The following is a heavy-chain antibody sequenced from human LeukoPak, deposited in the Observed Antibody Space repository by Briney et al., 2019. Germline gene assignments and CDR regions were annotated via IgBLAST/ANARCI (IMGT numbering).Heavy chain of an antibody. J-gene: IGHJ4*02. D-gene: IGHD6-13*01. CDR3: AGCIAAAGHIDY. CDR1: GGSISSGGYY. CDR2: IYYSGST. V-gene: IGHV4-31*03. Sequence: SETLSLTCTVSGGSISSGGYYWSWIRQHPGKGLEWIGYIYYSGSTYYNLSLKSRVTISVDTSKNQFSLKLSSVTAADTAVYYCAGCIAAAGHIDYWGQGTLVTVSS.